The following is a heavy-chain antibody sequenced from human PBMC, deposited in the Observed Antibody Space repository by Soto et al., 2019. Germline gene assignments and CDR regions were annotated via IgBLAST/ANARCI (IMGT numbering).Heavy chain of an antibody. D-gene: IGHD3-9*01. CDR2: IYPGDSDT. V-gene: IGHV5-51*01. CDR1: GYSFTSYY. Sequence: GESLKISCKGSGYSFTSYYIAWVRQMPGKGLEWMGIIYPGDSDTRYSPSFQGQVTISADKSIRTAYLQWSSLKASDTAVYYCARTFDTITYYFDYWGQGTQVTVSS. CDR3: ARTFDTITYYFDY. J-gene: IGHJ4*02.